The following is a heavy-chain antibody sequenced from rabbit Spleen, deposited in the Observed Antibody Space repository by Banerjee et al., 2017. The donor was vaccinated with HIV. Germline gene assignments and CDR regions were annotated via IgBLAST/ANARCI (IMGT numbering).Heavy chain of an antibody. CDR3: AGDMAGDIGRRDGW. D-gene: IGHD2-1*01. CDR1: GFAIGDNSW. Sequence: QGQLVESGGGLVKPGGSLKLTCTASGFAIGDNSWMSWVRQAPGKGLEWIACISVVTGRAMCVNREKGRFATSKNGPTTMSIQMTQKTVEHKVTSLSAGDMAGDIGRRDGWWGQGTLVTVS. V-gene: IGHV1S45*01. J-gene: IGHJ4*01. CDR2: ISVVTGRA.